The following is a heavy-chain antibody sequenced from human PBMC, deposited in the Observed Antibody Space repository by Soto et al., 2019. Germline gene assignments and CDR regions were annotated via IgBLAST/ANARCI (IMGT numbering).Heavy chain of an antibody. CDR3: ASSISIAVAGTHSAFDI. CDR1: GGSISSGGYY. D-gene: IGHD6-19*01. V-gene: IGHV4-31*03. Sequence: QVQLQESGPGLVKPSQTLSLTCTVSGGSISSGGYYWSWIRQHPGKGLEWIGYMYYSGSTYYNPSLKSRVTLSVATSKNQFSLKLRSVTAADTAVYYCASSISIAVAGTHSAFDIFGQGTKVTVSS. J-gene: IGHJ3*02. CDR2: MYYSGST.